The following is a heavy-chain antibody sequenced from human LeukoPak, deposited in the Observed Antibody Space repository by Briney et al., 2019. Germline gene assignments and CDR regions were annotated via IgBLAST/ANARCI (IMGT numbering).Heavy chain of an antibody. V-gene: IGHV3-23*01. J-gene: IGHJ4*02. CDR2: ISGSGGST. D-gene: IGHD3-22*01. CDR1: GFPFSSYW. CDR3: AKVFHYYDSSGYYRKSQSFDY. Sequence: GGSLRLSCVASGFPFSSYWMTWVRQAPGKGLEWVSAISGSGGSTYYADSVKGRFTISRDNSKNTLYLQMNSLRAEDTAVYYCAKVFHYYDSSGYYRKSQSFDYWGQGTLVTVSS.